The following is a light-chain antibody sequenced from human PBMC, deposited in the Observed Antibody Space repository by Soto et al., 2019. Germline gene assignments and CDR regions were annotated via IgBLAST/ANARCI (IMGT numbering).Light chain of an antibody. CDR3: QQYNNWPLT. V-gene: IGKV3-15*01. J-gene: IGKJ4*02. CDR2: GAS. Sequence: EIVMTQSPATLSVSPGERATLSCRASQSVSSNLALYQQKPGQAPRLLIYGASTRATGIPARFSGSGSGTEFSRTISSLQSEEFAVYYCQQYNNWPLTFGGGTKVEIK. CDR1: QSVSSN.